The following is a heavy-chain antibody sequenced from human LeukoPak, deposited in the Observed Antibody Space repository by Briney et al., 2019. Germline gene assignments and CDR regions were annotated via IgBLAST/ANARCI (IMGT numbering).Heavy chain of an antibody. Sequence: SETLSLTCTVSGGSISSSSYYWGWIRQPPGMGLEWIGSIYYSGSTNYNPSLKSRVTISVDTSKNQFSLKLSSVTAADTAVYYCARGRIAAAGMNFDYWGQGTLVTVSS. CDR1: GGSISSSSYY. D-gene: IGHD6-13*01. J-gene: IGHJ4*02. V-gene: IGHV4-39*07. CDR2: IYYSGST. CDR3: ARGRIAAAGMNFDY.